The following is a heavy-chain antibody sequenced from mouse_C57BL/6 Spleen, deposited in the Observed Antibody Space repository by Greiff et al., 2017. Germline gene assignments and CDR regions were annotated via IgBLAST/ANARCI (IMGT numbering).Heavy chain of an antibody. V-gene: IGHV5-4*01. CDR3: ARGGDYEGNYFDY. Sequence: EVQRVESGGGLVKPGGSLKLSCAASGFTFSSYAMSWVRQTPEKRLEWVATISDGGSYTYYPDNVKGRFTISRDNAKNNLYLQMSHLKSEDTALYYCARGGDYEGNYFDYWGQGTTLTVSS. CDR2: ISDGGSYT. CDR1: GFTFSSYA. J-gene: IGHJ2*01. D-gene: IGHD2-4*01.